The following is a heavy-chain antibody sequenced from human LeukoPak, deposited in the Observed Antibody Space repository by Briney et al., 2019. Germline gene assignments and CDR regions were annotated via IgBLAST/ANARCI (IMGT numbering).Heavy chain of an antibody. Sequence: GSLRLSCVASGFTFTKCALSWIRQAPGKGPEWVAIITATGDTAYYADSVKGRFTISRDNSRNTVYMQMDSLRAEDTAIYYCAGDRNSDWYSPLDYWGQGSQVTVSP. CDR3: AGDRNSDWYSPLDY. J-gene: IGHJ4*02. CDR2: ITATGDTA. CDR1: GFTFTKCA. V-gene: IGHV3-23*01. D-gene: IGHD6-19*01.